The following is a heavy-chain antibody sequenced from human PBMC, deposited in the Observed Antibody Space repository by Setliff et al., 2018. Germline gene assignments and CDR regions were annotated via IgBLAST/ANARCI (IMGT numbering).Heavy chain of an antibody. D-gene: IGHD2-2*01. CDR3: ASGGDCSSTSCYGVDAFDI. Sequence: QPGGSLRLCCTASAFTFGDYAMSWVRQAPGKGLEWVAVIWYDGSNKYYADSVKGRFTISRDNSKNTLYLQMNSLRAEDTAVYYCASGGDCSSTSCYGVDAFDIWGQGTMVT. V-gene: IGHV3-33*01. CDR1: AFTFGDYA. CDR2: IWYDGSNK. J-gene: IGHJ3*02.